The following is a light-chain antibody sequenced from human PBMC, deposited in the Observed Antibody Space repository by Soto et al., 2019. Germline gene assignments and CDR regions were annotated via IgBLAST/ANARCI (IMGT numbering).Light chain of an antibody. J-gene: IGKJ5*01. Sequence: EIVLTQSQDTLSVSPGERATLSCLASQSVSSNLAWYQQKPGQAPRLLIYGASTRATGIPARFSGSGSGTEFTLTISSLQSEDFAVYYCQQYNNWPPITFGQGTRLEI. CDR1: QSVSSN. CDR3: QQYNNWPPIT. CDR2: GAS. V-gene: IGKV3-15*01.